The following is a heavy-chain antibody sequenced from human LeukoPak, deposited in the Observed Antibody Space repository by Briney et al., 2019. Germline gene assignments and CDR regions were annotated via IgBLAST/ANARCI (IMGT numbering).Heavy chain of an antibody. D-gene: IGHD6-13*01. CDR2: ISGSGGST. CDR1: GFTFSSYS. J-gene: IGHJ4*02. V-gene: IGHV3-23*01. Sequence: GGSLRLSCAASGFTFSSYSMNWVRQAPGKGLEWVSAISGSGGSTYYADSVKGRFTISRDNSKNTLYLQMNSLRAEDTAVYYCAKAGFNLFEPGSSSWERRYYFDYWGQGTLVTVSS. CDR3: AKAGFNLFEPGSSSWERRYYFDY.